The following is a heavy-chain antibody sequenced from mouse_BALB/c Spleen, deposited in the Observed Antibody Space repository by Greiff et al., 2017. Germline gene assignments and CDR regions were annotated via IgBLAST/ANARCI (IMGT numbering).Heavy chain of an antibody. CDR1: GFTFSSYA. CDR3: ARDGFGDYAMDY. Sequence: DVQLVESGGGLVKPGGSLKLSCAASGFTFSSYAMSWVRQSPEKRLEWVAEISSGGSYTYYPDTVTGRFTISRDNAKNTLYLEMSSLRSEDTAMYYCARDGFGDYAMDYWGQGTSVTVSS. J-gene: IGHJ4*01. V-gene: IGHV5-9-4*01. CDR2: ISSGGSYT.